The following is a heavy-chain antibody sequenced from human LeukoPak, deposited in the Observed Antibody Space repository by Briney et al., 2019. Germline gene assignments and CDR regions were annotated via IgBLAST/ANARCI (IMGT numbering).Heavy chain of an antibody. Sequence: GGSLRLSCAASGFTFISYTMHWVRQAPGKGLDWVAVMSSDGSHEYYADFVKGRFTISRDNSKNTLYLQMNSLRAEDTAIYYCARDLTGYGNDYWGQGTLVTVSS. CDR1: GFTFISYT. CDR2: MSSDGSHE. J-gene: IGHJ4*02. D-gene: IGHD4-17*01. CDR3: ARDLTGYGNDY. V-gene: IGHV3-30*04.